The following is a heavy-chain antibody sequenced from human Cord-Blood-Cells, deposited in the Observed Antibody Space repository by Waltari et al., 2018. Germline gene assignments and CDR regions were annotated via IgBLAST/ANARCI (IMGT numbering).Heavy chain of an antibody. CDR3: ARDRGVGGGVSFDY. CDR1: GFTFSSYW. Sequence: EVQLVESGGGLVQPGGSLRLSCAASGFTFSSYWMSWVRQAPGKGLEWVANIKQDGSEKYNVDSVKGRFTISRDNAKNSLYLQMNSLRAEDTAVYYCARDRGVGGGVSFDYWGQGTLVTVSS. D-gene: IGHD3-10*01. V-gene: IGHV3-7*01. CDR2: IKQDGSEK. J-gene: IGHJ4*02.